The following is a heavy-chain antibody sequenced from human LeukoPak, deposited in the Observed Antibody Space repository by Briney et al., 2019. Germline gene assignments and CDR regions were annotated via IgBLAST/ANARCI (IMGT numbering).Heavy chain of an antibody. Sequence: SETLSLTCAVYGGSFSGYYWSWIRQPPGKGLEWIGEINHSGSTNYNPSLKSRVTISVDTSKNQFSLNMSFVTAADTAVYYCARPLSLGYCSGGSCYGRGAWFDRWGQGTLVTVSS. J-gene: IGHJ5*02. CDR2: INHSGST. CDR1: GGSFSGYY. D-gene: IGHD2-15*01. V-gene: IGHV4-34*01. CDR3: ARPLSLGYCSGGSCYGRGAWFDR.